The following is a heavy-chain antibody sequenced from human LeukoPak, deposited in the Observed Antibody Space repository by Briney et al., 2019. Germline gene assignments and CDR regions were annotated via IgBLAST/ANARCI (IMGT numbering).Heavy chain of an antibody. Sequence: GGSLRLSCAAPGFTFRNHWMHWVRQAPGKGLVWVTRINTDGSDTSYADSVEGRFTISRDNAKNTLYLQMNSLRAEDTAVYYCARNNWGIDYWGQGTLVTVSS. CDR3: ARNNWGIDY. CDR1: GFTFRNHW. V-gene: IGHV3-74*01. CDR2: INTDGSDT. J-gene: IGHJ4*02. D-gene: IGHD7-27*01.